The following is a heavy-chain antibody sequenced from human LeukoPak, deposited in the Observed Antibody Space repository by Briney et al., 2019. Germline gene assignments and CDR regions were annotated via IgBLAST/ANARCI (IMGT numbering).Heavy chain of an antibody. CDR1: GFTFSSYA. Sequence: GSLILSCAASGFTFSSYAMSWVRQAPGKGLEWVSAISGSGGSTYYADSVKGRFTISRDNSKNTLYLQMNSLRAEDTAVYYCAKDSTITFGGVIVPPLYFDYWGQGTLVTVSS. J-gene: IGHJ4*02. CDR3: AKDSTITFGGVIVPPLYFDY. D-gene: IGHD3-16*02. V-gene: IGHV3-23*01. CDR2: ISGSGGST.